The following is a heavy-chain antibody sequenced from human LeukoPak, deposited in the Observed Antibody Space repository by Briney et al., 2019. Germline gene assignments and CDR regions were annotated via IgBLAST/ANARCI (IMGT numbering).Heavy chain of an antibody. D-gene: IGHD1-14*01. V-gene: IGHV3-30*01. CDR1: GFTFSSYA. J-gene: IGHJ4*02. CDR2: ISYDGSNK. Sequence: GGSLRLSCAASGFTFSSYAMHWVRQAPGKGLEWVAVISYDGSNKHYADSVKGRFTISRDNSKNTLYLQMNSLRAEDTAVYYCARDRFNPFDYWGQGTLVTVSS. CDR3: ARDRFNPFDY.